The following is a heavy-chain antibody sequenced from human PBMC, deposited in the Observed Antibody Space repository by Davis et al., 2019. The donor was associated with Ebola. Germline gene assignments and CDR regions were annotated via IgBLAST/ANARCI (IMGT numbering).Heavy chain of an antibody. D-gene: IGHD2-15*01. J-gene: IGHJ3*01. CDR3: AKDTPNIWFDV. CDR1: GFTFSPYA. Sequence: PGGSLRLSCAASGFTFSPYAIHWVRQAPGKGLEWVALISYDGTNNYYADSVKGRFTISRENSKNTLHLQMNSLRVEDTAIYYCAKDTPNIWFDVWGQGTMVAVSS. V-gene: IGHV3-30*04. CDR2: ISYDGTNN.